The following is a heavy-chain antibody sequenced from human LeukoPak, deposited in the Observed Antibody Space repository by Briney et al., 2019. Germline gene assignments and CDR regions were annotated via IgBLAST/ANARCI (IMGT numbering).Heavy chain of an antibody. V-gene: IGHV3-7*01. J-gene: IGHJ4*02. Sequence: GGSLRLSCAASGFTFSSYWMSWVRQAPGKGLEWVANIKQDGSEKYYVDSVKGRFTISRDNAKNSLYLQTNSLRAEDTAVYYCAREPYYDYVWGSYRYLDYWGQGTLVTVSS. CDR2: IKQDGSEK. D-gene: IGHD3-16*02. CDR1: GFTFSSYW. CDR3: AREPYYDYVWGSYRYLDY.